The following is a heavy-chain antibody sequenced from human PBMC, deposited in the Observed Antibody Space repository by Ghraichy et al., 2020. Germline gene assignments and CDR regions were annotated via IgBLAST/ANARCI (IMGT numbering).Heavy chain of an antibody. CDR3: ARDWDVAEAPAADDLYGMDV. J-gene: IGHJ6*02. CDR1: GFTFTDYR. D-gene: IGHD2-2*01. V-gene: IGHV3-74*01. CDR2: INSHGTTT. Sequence: GESLNISCVASGFTFTDYRMHWVRQAPGNGLVWVLRINSHGTTTIYADAVKGRFTVARDNAKNTLYLEMKSLGVEDTAVYYCARDWDVAEAPAADDLYGMDVWGQGTSVTVSS.